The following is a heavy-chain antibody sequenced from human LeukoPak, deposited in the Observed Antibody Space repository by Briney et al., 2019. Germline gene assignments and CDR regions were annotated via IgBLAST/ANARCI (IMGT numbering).Heavy chain of an antibody. CDR2: ISGSGGST. Sequence: GGSLRLSCAASGFIFSDYYMNWIRQAPGKGLEWVSAISGSGGSTYYADSVKGRFTISRDNSKNTLYLQMNSLRAEDTAVYYCAKYPDLSGSYHDYWGQGTLVTVSS. CDR1: GFIFSDYY. V-gene: IGHV3-23*01. J-gene: IGHJ4*02. CDR3: AKYPDLSGSYHDY. D-gene: IGHD1-26*01.